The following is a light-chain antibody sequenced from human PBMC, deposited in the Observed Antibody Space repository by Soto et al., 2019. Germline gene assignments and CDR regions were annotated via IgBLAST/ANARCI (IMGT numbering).Light chain of an antibody. CDR1: QSLSGW. Sequence: DIQMTQSPSTLSASVGDRVIITCRASQSLSGWLAWYQRKPGKAPKLLIYDVSNLESGVPSRFSGGGSGTEFTLTISSLQSDDYATYYCQQYNSFSRTFGPGTKVDVK. J-gene: IGKJ1*01. CDR2: DVS. CDR3: QQYNSFSRT. V-gene: IGKV1-5*01.